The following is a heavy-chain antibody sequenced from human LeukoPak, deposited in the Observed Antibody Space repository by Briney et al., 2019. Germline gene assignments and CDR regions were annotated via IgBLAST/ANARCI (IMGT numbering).Heavy chain of an antibody. CDR3: ARTPTVTQFDY. V-gene: IGHV4-59*12. J-gene: IGHJ4*02. Sequence: PSETLSLTCTVSGGSISSYYWSWIRQPPGKGLEWIGYIYYSGSTNYNPSLKSRVTISVDTSKNQFSLKLSSVTAADTAVYYCARTPTVTQFDYWGQGTLVTVSS. CDR1: GGSISSYY. CDR2: IYYSGST. D-gene: IGHD4-11*01.